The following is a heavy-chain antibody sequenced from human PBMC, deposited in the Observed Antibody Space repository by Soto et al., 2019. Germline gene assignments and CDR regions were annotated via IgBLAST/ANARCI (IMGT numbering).Heavy chain of an antibody. Sequence: QVQLVQSGAEVKKPGSSVKVSCKASGGTFSSYTISWVRQAPGQGLEWMGRIIPILGIANYAQKFQGRVTITADKSTSTAYMELSSLRSEDTAVYYCARDDSQDSSGYYRGVGYYYYGMDVWGQGTTVTVSS. V-gene: IGHV1-69*08. J-gene: IGHJ6*02. D-gene: IGHD3-22*01. CDR1: GGTFSSYT. CDR3: ARDDSQDSSGYYRGVGYYYYGMDV. CDR2: IIPILGIA.